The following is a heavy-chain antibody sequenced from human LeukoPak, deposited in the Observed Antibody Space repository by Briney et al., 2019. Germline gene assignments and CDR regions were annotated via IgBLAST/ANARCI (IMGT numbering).Heavy chain of an antibody. CDR2: IYPGDSDT. V-gene: IGHV5-51*01. J-gene: IGHJ6*03. Sequence: GEALKISCKGSGYGFTSYWIGWVRQMPGKGLEWMGIIYPGDSDTRYSPSFQGQVTISADKSISTAYLQWSSLKASDTAMYYCARGYGDFRYYYYYYMDVWGKGTTVTVSS. CDR1: GYGFTSYW. CDR3: ARGYGDFRYYYYYYMDV. D-gene: IGHD4-17*01.